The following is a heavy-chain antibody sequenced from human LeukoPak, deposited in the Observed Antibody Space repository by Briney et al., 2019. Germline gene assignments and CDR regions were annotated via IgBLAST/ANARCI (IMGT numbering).Heavy chain of an antibody. Sequence: PGGSLRLSCAASGFTFSNYAMHWVRQAPGKGLEWVAVISYDGSNKYYADSVKGRFTVSRDNSKNTLYLQMNSLRAEDTAVYYCARNYGSGYDAFDIWGQGTMVTVSS. V-gene: IGHV3-30*03. D-gene: IGHD3-10*01. CDR3: ARNYGSGYDAFDI. CDR2: ISYDGSNK. CDR1: GFTFSNYA. J-gene: IGHJ3*02.